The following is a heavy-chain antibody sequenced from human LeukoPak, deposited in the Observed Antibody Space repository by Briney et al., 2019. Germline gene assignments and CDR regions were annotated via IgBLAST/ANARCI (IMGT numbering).Heavy chain of an antibody. Sequence: SETLSLTCTVSGGSISSYYWSWIRQSPGKGLEWIGYIYNSGNTNYNPSLKSRVTISVDTSKSQFSLKLSPVTAADTAVYYCARLGSRSLRDWGQGTLVTVSS. CDR1: GGSISSYY. V-gene: IGHV4-59*08. CDR2: IYNSGNT. J-gene: IGHJ4*02. D-gene: IGHD6-13*01. CDR3: ARLGSRSLRD.